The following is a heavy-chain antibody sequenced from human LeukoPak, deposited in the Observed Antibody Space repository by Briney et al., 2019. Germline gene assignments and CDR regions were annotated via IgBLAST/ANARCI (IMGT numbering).Heavy chain of an antibody. V-gene: IGHV4-59*01. J-gene: IGHJ4*02. CDR1: GGSISTYY. D-gene: IGHD4-23*01. CDR2: IYSSGST. Sequence: SETLSLTCTVSGGSISTYYWSWIRQPPGKGLEWIGSIYSSGSTNYNPSLKSRVTISVDTSKNQFSLKLSSVTAADTAVYYCARAPYSGNSVGFDCWGQGTLVTVSS. CDR3: ARAPYSGNSVGFDC.